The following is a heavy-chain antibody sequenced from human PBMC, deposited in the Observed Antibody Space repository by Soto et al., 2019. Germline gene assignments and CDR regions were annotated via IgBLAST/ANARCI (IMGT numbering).Heavy chain of an antibody. CDR1: GDSISSSSYY. V-gene: IGHV4-39*01. D-gene: IGHD3-22*01. CDR3: ARLAYGSDGYYNSSYTSSYYYYGADV. Sequence: KASETLSLTCTVSGDSISSSSYYWGWIRQPPGKGLEWIGSVYYTGNTFYNPSLHSRVTISVDTSKNQFSLKLTSVTAADTAVFYCARLAYGSDGYYNSSYTSSYYYYGADVWGQGTMVTVYS. CDR2: VYYTGNT. J-gene: IGHJ6*02.